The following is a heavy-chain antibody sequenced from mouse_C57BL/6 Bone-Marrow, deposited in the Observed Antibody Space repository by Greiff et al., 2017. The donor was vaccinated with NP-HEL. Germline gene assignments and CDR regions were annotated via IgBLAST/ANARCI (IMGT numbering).Heavy chain of an antibody. D-gene: IGHD1-1*01. CDR2: IHPNSGST. CDR1: GYTFTSYW. Sequence: QVQLQQPGAELVKPGASVKLSCKASGYTFTSYWMHWVKQRPGQGLEWIGMIHPNSGSTNYNEKFKSKATLTVDKSSSTAYKQLSSLTSEDSAVYYCARLRGRCFDYWGQGTTLTVSS. V-gene: IGHV1-64*01. CDR3: ARLRGRCFDY. J-gene: IGHJ2*01.